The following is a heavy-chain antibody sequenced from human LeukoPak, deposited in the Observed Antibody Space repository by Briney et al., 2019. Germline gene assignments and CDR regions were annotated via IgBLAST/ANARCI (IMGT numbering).Heavy chain of an antibody. CDR2: IYSGGTT. Sequence: GGSLRLSCAVSGFTVSGNYMSWVRHPPGKGLEWVSLIYSGGTTYYVDSVKGRFTISRDNSKNALYLQMNSLRAEDTAVYYCARRAGGYSHPYDYWGQGILVTVSS. CDR3: ARRAGGYSHPYDY. J-gene: IGHJ4*02. CDR1: GFTVSGNY. D-gene: IGHD4-23*01. V-gene: IGHV3-53*01.